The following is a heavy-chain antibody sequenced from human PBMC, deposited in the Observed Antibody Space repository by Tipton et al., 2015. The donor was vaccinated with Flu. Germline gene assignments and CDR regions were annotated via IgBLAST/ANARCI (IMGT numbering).Heavy chain of an antibody. Sequence: TLSLTCTVSGDSMRRDYFWGWIRQAPGKGLEWIGSIYRSGSTYYNPSLKSRVTISVDTSKTQFSLKLSSVTAADTAVYYCARLTYYYGSGTSDYWGQGTLVTVSS. V-gene: IGHV4-38-2*02. CDR3: ARLTYYYGSGTSDY. J-gene: IGHJ4*02. D-gene: IGHD3-10*01. CDR1: GDSMRRDYF. CDR2: IYRSGST.